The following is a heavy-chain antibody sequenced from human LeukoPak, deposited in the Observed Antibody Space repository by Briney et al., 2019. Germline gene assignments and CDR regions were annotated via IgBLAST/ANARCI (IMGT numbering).Heavy chain of an antibody. CDR1: GFTFSSYE. J-gene: IGHJ4*02. V-gene: IGHV3-48*03. Sequence: GGYLRLSCAASGFTFSSYEMNWVRQAPGKGLEWLSYISGSGSTIYYADSVKGRFTISRDNSKNTLYLQMNSLRAEDTAVYYCAKQWELSLYWGQGTLVTVSS. D-gene: IGHD1-26*01. CDR2: ISGSGSTI. CDR3: AKQWELSLY.